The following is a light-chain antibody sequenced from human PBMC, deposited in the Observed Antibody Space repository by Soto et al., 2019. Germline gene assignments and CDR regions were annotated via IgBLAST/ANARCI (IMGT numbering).Light chain of an antibody. Sequence: EIVLTQSPGTLPLSPGQRATLSCRASQSVSTNYLAWYQQKPGQAPRLLIYGASYRATGTPDRFSGSGSGKDFTLTISGLEPEDFAVYFCQQYGSSPPITFGQGTRLEIK. V-gene: IGKV3-20*01. CDR3: QQYGSSPPIT. CDR2: GAS. J-gene: IGKJ5*01. CDR1: QSVSTNY.